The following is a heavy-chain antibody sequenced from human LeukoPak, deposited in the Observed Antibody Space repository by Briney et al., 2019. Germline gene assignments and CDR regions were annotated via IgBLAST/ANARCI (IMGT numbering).Heavy chain of an antibody. CDR2: ISAYNGNT. CDR1: GYTFTSYY. Sequence: GASVKVSCKASGYTFTSYYMHWVRQAPGQGLEWMGWISAYNGNTNYAQKLQGRVTMTTDTSTSTAYMELRSLRSDDTAVYYCARDTGRSVPYYYYYGMDVWGQGTTVTVSS. J-gene: IGHJ6*02. D-gene: IGHD3-10*01. CDR3: ARDTGRSVPYYYYYGMDV. V-gene: IGHV1-18*04.